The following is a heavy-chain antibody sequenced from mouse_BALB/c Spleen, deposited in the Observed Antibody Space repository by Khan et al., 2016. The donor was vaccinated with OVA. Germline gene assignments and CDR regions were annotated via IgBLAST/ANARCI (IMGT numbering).Heavy chain of an antibody. D-gene: IGHD2-4*01. CDR1: GFSLTNYA. J-gene: IGHJ2*01. V-gene: IGHV2-9*02. Sequence: VQLQESGPGLVAPSQSLSITCTVSGFSLTNYAVHWVRQPPGKGLEWLGVIWAGGSTNYNSALLSRLSISKDNSKSQVFLTMKSLQTDDTALYYCARAWVITTDTFDDWGQGTTLTVSS. CDR3: ARAWVITTDTFDD. CDR2: IWAGGST.